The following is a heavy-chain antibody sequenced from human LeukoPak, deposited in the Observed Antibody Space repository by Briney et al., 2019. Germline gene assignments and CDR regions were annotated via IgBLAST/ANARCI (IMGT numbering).Heavy chain of an antibody. V-gene: IGHV4-4*02. CDR1: GGSISSSNW. CDR2: IYHSGST. Sequence: PSGTLSLTCAVSGGSISSSNWWSWVRQPPGKGLEWIGEIYHSGSTNYNPSLKSRVTISVDTSKNQFSLKMSSVTAADTAVYFCARGGPPGYYYDYYMDVWGKGTTVTISS. CDR3: ARGGPPGYYYDYYMDV. J-gene: IGHJ6*03.